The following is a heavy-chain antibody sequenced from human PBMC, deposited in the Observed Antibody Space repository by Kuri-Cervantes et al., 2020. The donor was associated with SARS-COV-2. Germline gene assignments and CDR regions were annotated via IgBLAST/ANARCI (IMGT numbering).Heavy chain of an antibody. CDR3: AREVYCSSTSCYSLPGWFDP. V-gene: IGHV3-48*01. D-gene: IGHD2-2*01. CDR1: GFTFSSYS. CDR2: ISSSSSTI. J-gene: IGHJ5*02. Sequence: GGSLRLSCAASGFTFSSYSMNWVRQAPGKGLEWVSYISSSSSTIYYADSVKGRFTISRDNAKNSLYLQMNSLRAEDTAVYYCAREVYCSSTSCYSLPGWFDPWGQGTLVTVSS.